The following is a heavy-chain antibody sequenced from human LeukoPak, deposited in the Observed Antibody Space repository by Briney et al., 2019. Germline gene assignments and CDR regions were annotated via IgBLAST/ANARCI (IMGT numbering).Heavy chain of an antibody. D-gene: IGHD3-3*01. Sequence: PGGSLRLSCAASGFTFSSYAMHWVRQAPGKGLEWVAVISYDGSNKYYADSVKGRFTISRDNSKNTLYLQMNSLRVEDTAVYYCARDHGITVFGANRRYTPFNLWGQGTMVIVSS. CDR3: ARDHGITVFGANRRYTPFNL. CDR2: ISYDGSNK. V-gene: IGHV3-30-3*01. CDR1: GFTFSSYA. J-gene: IGHJ3*01.